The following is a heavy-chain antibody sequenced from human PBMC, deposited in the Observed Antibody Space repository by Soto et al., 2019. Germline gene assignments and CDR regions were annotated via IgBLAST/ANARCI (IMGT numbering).Heavy chain of an antibody. D-gene: IGHD3-22*01. CDR2: VYQSGST. CDR1: GGRLGRSAYS. CDR3: ASAPLFYDSAGSSWADAFDI. V-gene: IGHV4-30-2*01. Sequence: SETVSLACAGAGGRLGRSAYSWSWVRQPPGKGVGWVGFVYQSGSTYYNPSLKSRVTMSLDRPKNQFSLKLSSVTAADTAVYYCASAPLFYDSAGSSWADAFDIWGQGTMVPVS. J-gene: IGHJ3*02.